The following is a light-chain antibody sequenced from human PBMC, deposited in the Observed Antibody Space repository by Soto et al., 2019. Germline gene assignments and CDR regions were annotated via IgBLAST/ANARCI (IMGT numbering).Light chain of an antibody. V-gene: IGKV3-20*01. CDR1: RRISSAY. CDR3: LQSGNSPLT. Sequence: EVVLTQSPGTLSLSPGERATLSCRASRRISSAYLAWYQQKPGQAPRLLIYGASTRATDIPDRFTGSGSATVFTLIISRLEPEDFAVYYCLQSGNSPLTFGQGTRLEIK. CDR2: GAS. J-gene: IGKJ2*01.